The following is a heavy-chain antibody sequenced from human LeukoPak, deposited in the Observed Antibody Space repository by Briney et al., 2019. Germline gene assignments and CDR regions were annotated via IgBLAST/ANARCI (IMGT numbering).Heavy chain of an antibody. CDR3: ATLTGDYYYSYYMDV. D-gene: IGHD3-9*01. Sequence: PGGSLILSCAASGFIFSNYAMSWVRQAPGKGLEWVSVIRGSGGGTYFADSVKGRFTISRDNSKNALYLQMNSLRAEDTATYYCATLTGDYYYSYYMDVWGKGTTVTVSS. J-gene: IGHJ6*03. CDR2: IRGSGGGT. V-gene: IGHV3-23*01. CDR1: GFIFSNYA.